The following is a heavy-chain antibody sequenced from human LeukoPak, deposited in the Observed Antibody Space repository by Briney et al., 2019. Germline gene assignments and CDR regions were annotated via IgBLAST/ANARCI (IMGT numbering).Heavy chain of an antibody. CDR3: ARRYAFDAFDI. CDR2: IYYSGST. J-gene: IGHJ3*02. D-gene: IGHD1-1*01. Sequence: SETLSLTCTVSGGSISSYYWSWIRQPPGKGLEWIGYIYYSGSTNYNPSLKSRVTISVDTSKNQFSLKLSSVTAADTAVYYCARRYAFDAFDIWGQGTMVTVSS. CDR1: GGSISSYY. V-gene: IGHV4-59*08.